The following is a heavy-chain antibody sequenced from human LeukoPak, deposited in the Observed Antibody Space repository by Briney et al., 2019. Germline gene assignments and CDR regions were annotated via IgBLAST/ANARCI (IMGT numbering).Heavy chain of an antibody. CDR2: ISYDGSNK. J-gene: IGHJ4*02. CDR3: AKGAGITMVRGVIGTYYFDY. CDR1: GFTFSSYG. D-gene: IGHD3-10*01. V-gene: IGHV3-30*18. Sequence: QSGGSLRLSCAASGFTFSSYGMHWVRQAPGKGLEWVAVISYDGSNKYYADSVKGRFTISRDNSKNTLYLQMNSLRAEDTAVYYCAKGAGITMVRGVIGTYYFDYWGQGTLVTASS.